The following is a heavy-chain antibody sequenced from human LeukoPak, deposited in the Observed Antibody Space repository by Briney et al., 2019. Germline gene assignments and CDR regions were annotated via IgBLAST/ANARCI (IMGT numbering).Heavy chain of an antibody. CDR1: GGSISSGGYY. CDR3: ARAGPYYYGSGSYRWFDP. J-gene: IGHJ5*02. CDR2: IYYSGST. Sequence: SETLSLTCAVSGGSISSGGYYWSWIRQHPGKGLEWIGYIYYSGSTYYNPSLKSRVTISVDTSKNQFSLKLSSVTAADTAVYYCARAGPYYYGSGSYRWFDPWGQGTLVTVSS. D-gene: IGHD3-10*01. V-gene: IGHV4-31*11.